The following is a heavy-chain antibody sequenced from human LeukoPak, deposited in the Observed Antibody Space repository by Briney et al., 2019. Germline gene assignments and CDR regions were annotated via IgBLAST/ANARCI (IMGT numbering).Heavy chain of an antibody. J-gene: IGHJ4*02. CDR2: INSNGGST. V-gene: IGHV3-64*01. Sequence: AGGSLRLSCAASGFTFSNYAMHWVRQAPGKGLEYVSAINSNGGSTYYANSVKGRFTISRDNSKNTLHLQLGSLRGEDLAVYYCARASSSGWYYFDYWGQGTLVTVSS. CDR1: GFTFSNYA. CDR3: ARASSSGWYYFDY. D-gene: IGHD6-19*01.